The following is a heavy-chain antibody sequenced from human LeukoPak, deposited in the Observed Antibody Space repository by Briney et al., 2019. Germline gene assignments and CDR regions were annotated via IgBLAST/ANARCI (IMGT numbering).Heavy chain of an antibody. CDR2: ISDAGGIT. V-gene: IGHV3-23*01. CDR3: ATSVTVRDAFDI. D-gene: IGHD4-17*01. CDR1: GFIFRSYA. J-gene: IGHJ3*02. Sequence: GRSLRLSCAASGFIFRSYAMSWVRQGAGQGLEWVSGISDAGGITHYSDSVKGRFTITRDNSRNTLYLQMNSLRAEDTAVYYCATSVTVRDAFDIWGQGTMVTVSS.